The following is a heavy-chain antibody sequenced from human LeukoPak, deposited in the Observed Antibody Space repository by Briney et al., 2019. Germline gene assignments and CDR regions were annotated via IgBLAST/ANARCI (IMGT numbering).Heavy chain of an antibody. Sequence: GGSLRLSCAASGFTFSTYWMHWVRQAPGKGLVWVSGMNSDGSGTSYADSVKGRFSIFRDNAKSTLYLQMNSLRVDDTAVYYCARGPGSSGGAYVGDYWGHGTLVTVSS. J-gene: IGHJ4*01. V-gene: IGHV3-74*01. CDR3: ARGPGSSGGAYVGDY. D-gene: IGHD3-22*01. CDR2: MNSDGSGT. CDR1: GFTFSTYW.